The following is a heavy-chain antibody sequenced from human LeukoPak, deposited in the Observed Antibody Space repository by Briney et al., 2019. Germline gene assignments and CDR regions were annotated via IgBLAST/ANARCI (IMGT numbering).Heavy chain of an antibody. V-gene: IGHV1-69*05. CDR3: ARGQWEPRAYYYYMDV. CDR2: IIPIFGTA. Sequence: SVKVSCKASGGTFSSYAISWVRQAPGQGLEWMGGIIPIFGTANYAQKFQGRVTITTDESTSTAYMELSSLRPEDTAVYYCARGQWEPRAYYYYMDVWGKGTTVTVSS. D-gene: IGHD1-26*01. J-gene: IGHJ6*03. CDR1: GGTFSSYA.